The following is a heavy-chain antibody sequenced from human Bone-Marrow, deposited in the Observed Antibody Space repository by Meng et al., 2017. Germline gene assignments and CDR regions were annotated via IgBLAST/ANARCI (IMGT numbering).Heavy chain of an antibody. CDR3: ARAKRIYSGYGWWFDP. Sequence: QGHLNHWGAGLLNPSGTLSPTCAVYGGSFSGYYWSWIRQPPGKGLEWIGEINHSGSTNYNPSLKSRVTLSVDTSKNQFSLKLSSVTAADAAVYYCARAKRIYSGYGWWFDPWGQGTLVTVSS. D-gene: IGHD5-12*01. CDR2: INHSGST. V-gene: IGHV4-34*01. J-gene: IGHJ5*02. CDR1: GGSFSGYY.